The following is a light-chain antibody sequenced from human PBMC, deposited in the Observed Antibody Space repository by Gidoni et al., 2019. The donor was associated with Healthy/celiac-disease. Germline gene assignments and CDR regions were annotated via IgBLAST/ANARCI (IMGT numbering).Light chain of an antibody. CDR3: QQCNSYPET. CDR1: QSISSS. Sequence: AIQLTQAPSSLSASVGDRVTITCRASQSISSSLAWYQQKPGKAPKLLNDDAPSSESGVPSRFSGSGSGTYFTITISMLHPEDVATYYWQQCNSYPETFGHGTKVEIK. J-gene: IGKJ2*01. CDR2: DAP. V-gene: IGKV1-13*02.